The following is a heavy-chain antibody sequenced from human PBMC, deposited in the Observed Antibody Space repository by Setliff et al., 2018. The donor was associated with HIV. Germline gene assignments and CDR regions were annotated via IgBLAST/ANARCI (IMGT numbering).Heavy chain of an antibody. D-gene: IGHD3-10*01. CDR1: GYSISSGYY. CDR3: ARELLRSWDGSENSYKPYYFDY. V-gene: IGHV4-38-2*02. Sequence: SETLSLTCTVSGYSISSGYYWGWIRQPPGKGLEWIGSIYHSGSTYYNPSLRSRVTISVDTSKNQFSLKLSSVTAADTAVYYCARELLRSWDGSENSYKPYYFDYWGQGTLVTVSS. J-gene: IGHJ4*02. CDR2: IYHSGST.